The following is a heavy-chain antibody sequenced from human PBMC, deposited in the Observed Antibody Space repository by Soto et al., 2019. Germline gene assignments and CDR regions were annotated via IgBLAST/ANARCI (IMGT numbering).Heavy chain of an antibody. Sequence: QVQLVQSGAEVKKPGSSVKVSCKASGGTFSSYTISWVRQAPGQGLEWMGRIIPILGIANYAQKFQGRVTITAEKSTSTGYMELSSLSSEDTAVYYCARDDYDYSICAWAFDIWGQGTMVTVSS. D-gene: IGHD4-4*01. V-gene: IGHV1-69*08. CDR2: IIPILGIA. CDR1: GGTFSSYT. J-gene: IGHJ3*02. CDR3: ARDDYDYSICAWAFDI.